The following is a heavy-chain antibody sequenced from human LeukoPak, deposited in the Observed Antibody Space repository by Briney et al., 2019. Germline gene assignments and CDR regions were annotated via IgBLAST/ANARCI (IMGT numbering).Heavy chain of an antibody. J-gene: IGHJ5*02. Sequence: PSETLSLTCTVSGGSISSSSYYWGRIRQPPGKGLEWIGSIYYSGSTYYNPSLKSRVTISVDTSKNQFSLKLSSVTAADTAVYYCARPFYYYDSSGYKLSWFDPWGQGTLVTVSS. CDR3: ARPFYYYDSSGYKLSWFDP. D-gene: IGHD3-22*01. CDR1: GGSISSSSYY. CDR2: IYYSGST. V-gene: IGHV4-39*01.